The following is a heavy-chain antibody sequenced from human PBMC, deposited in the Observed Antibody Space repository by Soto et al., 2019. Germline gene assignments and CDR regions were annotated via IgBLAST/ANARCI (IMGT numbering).Heavy chain of an antibody. CDR3: ARHSGSYYSDFDY. CDR2: IKQDGSEK. CDR1: GFTFSSYW. V-gene: IGHV3-7*01. D-gene: IGHD1-26*01. J-gene: IGHJ4*02. Sequence: GGSLRLSCAASGFTFSSYWMSWVRQAPGKGLEWVANIKQDGSEKYYVDSVKGRFTISRDNAKNSLYLQMNSLRAEDTAVYYCARHSGSYYSDFDYWGQGTLVTVSS.